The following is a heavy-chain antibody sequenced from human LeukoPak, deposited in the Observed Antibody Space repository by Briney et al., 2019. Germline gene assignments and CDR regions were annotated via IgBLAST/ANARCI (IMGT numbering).Heavy chain of an antibody. Sequence: PGGSLRLSCAASGFTFSSYAMSWVRQAPGKGLEWVSAISGSGGSTYYADSVKGRFTISRDNSKNTLYLQMNSLRAEDTAAYYCARGYGSGSYGGPGFDYWGQGTLVTVSS. CDR2: ISGSGGST. J-gene: IGHJ4*02. CDR3: ARGYGSGSYGGPGFDY. CDR1: GFTFSSYA. D-gene: IGHD3-10*01. V-gene: IGHV3-23*01.